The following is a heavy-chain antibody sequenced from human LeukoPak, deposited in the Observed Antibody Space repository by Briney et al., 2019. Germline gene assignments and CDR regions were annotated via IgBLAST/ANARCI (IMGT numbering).Heavy chain of an antibody. V-gene: IGHV1-18*04. Sequence: GASVKVSCKASGYTFTSYGISWVRQAPGQGLEWMGWISAYNGNTNYAQKLQGRVTMTTDTSTSTAYMELRSLRFDDTAVYYCARRYSSSWMSEWSYYGMDVWGKGTTVTVSS. CDR3: ARRYSSSWMSEWSYYGMDV. CDR2: ISAYNGNT. CDR1: GYTFTSYG. D-gene: IGHD6-13*01. J-gene: IGHJ6*04.